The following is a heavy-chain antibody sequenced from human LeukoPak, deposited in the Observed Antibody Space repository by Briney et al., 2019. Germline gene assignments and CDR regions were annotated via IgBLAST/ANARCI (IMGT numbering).Heavy chain of an antibody. V-gene: IGHV5-51*01. CDR3: ARLMGELLEAPDY. J-gene: IGHJ4*02. Sequence: GQSLKISCKGSGYSFTSSWIGWVRQMPGKGLEWMGIIYPGDSDTRYRPSFQGQVTISADKSISTAYLQWSSLKASDTAMYYCARLMGELLEAPDYWGQGTLVTVSS. CDR2: IYPGDSDT. D-gene: IGHD1-26*01. CDR1: GYSFTSSW.